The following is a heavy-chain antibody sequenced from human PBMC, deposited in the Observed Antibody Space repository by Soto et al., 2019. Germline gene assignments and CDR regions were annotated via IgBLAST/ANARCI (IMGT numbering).Heavy chain of an antibody. Sequence: GGSLRLSCAASGFTFSSYAMHWVRQAPGKGLEWVAVISYDGSNEYYADSVKGRFTISRDNSKNTLYLQMNSLRAEDTAVYYCKTDAYYYDSSGPDLWGQGTMVTVS. CDR3: KTDAYYYDSSGPDL. V-gene: IGHV3-30-3*01. CDR2: ISYDGSNE. J-gene: IGHJ3*01. D-gene: IGHD3-22*01. CDR1: GFTFSSYA.